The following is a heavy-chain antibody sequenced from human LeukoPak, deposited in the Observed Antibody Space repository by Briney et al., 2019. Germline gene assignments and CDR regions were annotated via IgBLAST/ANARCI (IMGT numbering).Heavy chain of an antibody. CDR3: ARESVYYDILTDYFRAQAINAAFEI. CDR1: GYTFTSYG. D-gene: IGHD3-9*01. J-gene: IGHJ3*02. CDR2: ISAYNGNT. Sequence: GASVKVSCKTSGYTFTSYGISWVRQAPGQGLEWMGWISAYNGNTNYAQKFQGRVTMTTDTSTSTAYMELRSLRSDDTAVYYCARESVYYDILTDYFRAQAINAAFEIWGQGTVVTVSS. V-gene: IGHV1-18*01.